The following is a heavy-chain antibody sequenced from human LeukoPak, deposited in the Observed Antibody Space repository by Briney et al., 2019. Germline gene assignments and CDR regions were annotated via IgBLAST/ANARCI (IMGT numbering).Heavy chain of an antibody. D-gene: IGHD6-6*01. CDR1: GYSISSGYY. CDR3: ARRVSSSSSGFDY. CDR2: IYHSGST. Sequence: SETLSLTCAVSGYSISSGYYWGWIRQPPGKGLEWIGSIYHSGSTYHNPSLKSRVTISVDTSKNQFSLKLSSVTAADTAVYYCARRVSSSSSGFDYWGQGTLVTVSS. J-gene: IGHJ4*02. V-gene: IGHV4-38-2*01.